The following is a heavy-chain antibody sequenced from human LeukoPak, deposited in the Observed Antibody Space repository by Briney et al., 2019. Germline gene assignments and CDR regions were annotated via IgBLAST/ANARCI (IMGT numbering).Heavy chain of an antibody. CDR2: IKQDGNEK. CDR1: GFTFSIYW. V-gene: IGHV3-7*01. CDR3: ASSKGFDY. J-gene: IGHJ4*02. Sequence: GGSLRLSCAASGFTFSIYWMSWVRQAPGKGLEWLANIKQDGNEKYYVDSVKGRFTISRDNARNSLYMQMNSLRAEDTAVYYCASSKGFDYWGQGTLVTVSS.